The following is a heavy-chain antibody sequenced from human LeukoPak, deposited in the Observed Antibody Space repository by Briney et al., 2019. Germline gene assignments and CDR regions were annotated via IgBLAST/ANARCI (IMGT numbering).Heavy chain of an antibody. V-gene: IGHV3-53*01. CDR2: IYSDGRT. CDR3: AKENLVGGTNYFDY. CDR1: GFTVSSNY. Sequence: GGSLRLSCAASGFTVSSNYMSWVRQAPGKGLEWVSVIYSDGRTYYADSVKGRFTISRDNSKNTLYLETNTLRAEDTAVYYCAKENLVGGTNYFDYWGHGALVTVSS. J-gene: IGHJ4*01. D-gene: IGHD1-26*01.